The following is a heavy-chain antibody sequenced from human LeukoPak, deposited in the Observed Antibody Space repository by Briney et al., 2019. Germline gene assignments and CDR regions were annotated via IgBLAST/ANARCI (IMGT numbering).Heavy chain of an antibody. CDR2: IYYSGST. CDR1: GGSISSYY. D-gene: IGHD3-22*01. CDR3: ARLNYDSSGCYFGYYYYGMDV. Sequence: PSETLSLTCTVSGGSISSYYWSWIRQPPGKGLEWIGYIYYSGSTNYNPSLKSRVTISVDTSKNQFSLKLSSVTAADTAVYYCARLNYDSSGCYFGYYYYGMDVWGQGTTVTVSS. V-gene: IGHV4-59*08. J-gene: IGHJ6*02.